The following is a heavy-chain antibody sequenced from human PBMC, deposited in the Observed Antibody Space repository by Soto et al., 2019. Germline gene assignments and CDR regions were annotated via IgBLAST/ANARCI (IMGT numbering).Heavy chain of an antibody. V-gene: IGHV4-31*03. CDR1: GGSIRRDSYY. CDR3: ATGTSSWFES. D-gene: IGHD1-1*01. J-gene: IGHJ5*01. CDR2: IYYTGIT. Sequence: QVQLQESGPGLVKPSQTLSLTCSVSGGSIRRDSYYWTWIRQHPGKGLEWIGYIYYTGITHYSPSLRTRVTISVDTSNSQFSLNLNSVTAADTAVYYCATGTSSWFESWGQGTLVTVSS.